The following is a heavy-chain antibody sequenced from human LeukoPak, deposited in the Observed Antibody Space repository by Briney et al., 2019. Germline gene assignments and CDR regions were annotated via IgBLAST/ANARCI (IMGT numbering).Heavy chain of an antibody. CDR3: ARDPPLLWFGESSRYTHHFDI. CDR1: GFTFSSYS. Sequence: GGSLRLSCAASGFTFSSYSMNWVRQAPGKGLEWVSSISSSSSYIYYADSVKGRFTISRDNAKNSLYLQMNSLRAEDTAVHYCARDPPLLWFGESSRYTHHFDIWGQGTMVTVSS. V-gene: IGHV3-21*01. D-gene: IGHD3-10*01. J-gene: IGHJ3*02. CDR2: ISSSSSYI.